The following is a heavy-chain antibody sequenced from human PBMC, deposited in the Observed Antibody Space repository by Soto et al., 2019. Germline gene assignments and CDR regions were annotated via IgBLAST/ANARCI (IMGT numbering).Heavy chain of an antibody. D-gene: IGHD2-21*01. J-gene: IGHJ6*03. Sequence: EVQLVESGGGLVQPGGSLRLSCVASGFTFSTYWMSWVRLAPGTGLEWVATIKQDGNDKYYVDSVKGRFAISRDNADNSLYLQISGLRPDDTAVYYCVRGCGGPSCPYYLDVWGKGTTVTVSS. CDR1: GFTFSTYW. CDR3: VRGCGGPSCPYYLDV. CDR2: IKQDGNDK. V-gene: IGHV3-7*01.